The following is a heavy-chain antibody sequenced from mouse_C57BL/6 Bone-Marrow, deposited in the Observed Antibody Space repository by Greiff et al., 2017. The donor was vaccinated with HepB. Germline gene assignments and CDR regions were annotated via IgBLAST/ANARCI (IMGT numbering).Heavy chain of an antibody. D-gene: IGHD3-2*02. CDR1: GYTFTGYW. V-gene: IGHV1-9*01. CDR2: ILPGSGST. CDR3: ASRQLRLRFAY. Sequence: QVQLQQSGAELMKPGASVKLSCKATGYTFTGYWIEWVKQRPGHGLEWIGEILPGSGSTNYNEKFKGKATLTADTSSNTAYMQLSSLTTEDSAIYYCASRQLRLRFAYWGQGTLVTVSA. J-gene: IGHJ3*01.